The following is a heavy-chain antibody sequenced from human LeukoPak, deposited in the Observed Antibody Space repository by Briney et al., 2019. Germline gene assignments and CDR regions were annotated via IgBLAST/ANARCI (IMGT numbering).Heavy chain of an antibody. Sequence: TGGSLRLSCSASGFPFNTYAIHWVRQAPGKGLEYVAGISSNGDNTDFADSAKGRFTISRDKSKSTLFLQMNSLRAEDTAVYFCTRDSALLGVAFDLWGQGTVVTVSS. CDR2: ISSNGDNT. J-gene: IGHJ3*01. D-gene: IGHD2-15*01. CDR3: TRDSALLGVAFDL. CDR1: GFPFNTYA. V-gene: IGHV3-64D*06.